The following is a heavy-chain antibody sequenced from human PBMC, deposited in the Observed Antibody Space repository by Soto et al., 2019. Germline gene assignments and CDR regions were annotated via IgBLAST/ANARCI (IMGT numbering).Heavy chain of an antibody. V-gene: IGHV4-30-4*01. CDR1: GDSVSSVGFH. J-gene: IGHJ4*02. Sequence: SETLSLTCTVSGDSVSSVGFHWAWLRRPPGKGLEWIGYIYNGGSTYYRPSLESRMHMXXXAXXXXXSLXLXXVTXADTAVYYCARAGFSYGHLLFWGRGIWDTVSS. CDR2: IYNGGST. D-gene: IGHD3-10*01. CDR3: ARAGFSYGHLLF.